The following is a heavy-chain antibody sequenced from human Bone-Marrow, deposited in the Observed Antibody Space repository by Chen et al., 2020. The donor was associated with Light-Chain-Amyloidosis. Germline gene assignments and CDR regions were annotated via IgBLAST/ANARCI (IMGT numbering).Heavy chain of an antibody. D-gene: IGHD3-9*01. CDR2: IKQDGSEK. V-gene: IGHV3-7*03. Sequence: EVQLVESGGGLVQPGGSLRLSCAASGFTFSSYWMSWVRQAPGKGLEWVANIKQDGSEKYYVDSVKGRFTISRDNAKNALFLQMNSLRAEDTAVYYCAKDISYDDILPGYPADAFDIWGQGTMVTVSS. CDR3: AKDISYDDILPGYPADAFDI. J-gene: IGHJ3*02. CDR1: GFTFSSYW.